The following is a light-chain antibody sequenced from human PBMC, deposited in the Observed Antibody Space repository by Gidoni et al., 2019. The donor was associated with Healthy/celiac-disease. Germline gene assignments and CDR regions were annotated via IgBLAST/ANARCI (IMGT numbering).Light chain of an antibody. V-gene: IGKV1-5*03. CDR3: QQYNSYPGT. J-gene: IGKJ1*01. CDR1: QSISSW. CDR2: KAS. Sequence: DIQMTKSPSTLSASVGDRVTITYRASQSISSWLAWYQQKPGKAPKLLIYKASSLESGVPSRFSGSGSGTEFTLTISSLQPDDFATYYCQQYNSYPGTFXQXTKVEIK.